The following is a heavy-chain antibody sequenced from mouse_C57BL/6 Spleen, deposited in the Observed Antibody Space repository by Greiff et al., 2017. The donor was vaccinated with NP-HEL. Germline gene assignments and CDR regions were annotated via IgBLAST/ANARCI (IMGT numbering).Heavy chain of an antibody. J-gene: IGHJ2*01. CDR3: ARGVILKGETFDY. Sequence: EVKLVESGPGLVKPSQSLSLTCSVTGYSITSGYYWNWIRQFPGNKLEWMGYISYDGSNNYNPSLKNRISITRDTSKNQFFLKLNSVTTEDTATYYCARGVILKGETFDYWGQGTTLTVSS. CDR2: ISYDGSN. V-gene: IGHV3-6*01. CDR1: GYSITSGYY. D-gene: IGHD1-3*01.